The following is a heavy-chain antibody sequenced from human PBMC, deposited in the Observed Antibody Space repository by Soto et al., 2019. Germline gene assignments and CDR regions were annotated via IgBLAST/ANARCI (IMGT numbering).Heavy chain of an antibody. CDR1: GYTFTSYY. J-gene: IGHJ3*02. CDR3: ARGPPFYYGSGSYYKNAFDI. D-gene: IGHD3-10*01. Sequence: ASVKVSCKASGYTFTSYYMHWVRQAPGQGLEWVGIINPSGGSTSYAQKFQGRVTMTRDTSTSTVYMELSSLRSEDTAVYYCARGPPFYYGSGSYYKNAFDIWGQGTMVTVSS. CDR2: INPSGGST. V-gene: IGHV1-46*01.